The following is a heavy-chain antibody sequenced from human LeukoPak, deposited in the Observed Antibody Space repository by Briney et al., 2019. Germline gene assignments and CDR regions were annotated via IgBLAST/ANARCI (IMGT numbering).Heavy chain of an antibody. D-gene: IGHD3-10*01. CDR1: GFTFNSYA. Sequence: PGGSLRLSCSASGFTFNSYAMHWVRQAPGKGLEYVSAISSNGGTAYYADSVKGRFTISRDNSKNTLYLQMSSLRAEDTAVYYCVKDALWFGESIDYWGQGTLVTVSS. CDR2: ISSNGGTA. J-gene: IGHJ4*02. CDR3: VKDALWFGESIDY. V-gene: IGHV3-64D*09.